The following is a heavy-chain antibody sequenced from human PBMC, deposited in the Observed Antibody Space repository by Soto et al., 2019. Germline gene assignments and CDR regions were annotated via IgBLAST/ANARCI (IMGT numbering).Heavy chain of an antibody. CDR3: ARDRRWLPRGPNNWLDL. D-gene: IGHD5-12*01. J-gene: IGHJ5*02. CDR2: IYYDGNS. V-gene: IGHV4-30-4*01. Sequence: PSETLSLTCTVSGGSINSGDYYWTWFRHPPGKGLEWIGYIYYDGNSQHNPSLKSRVTMSIDTSKNQFSLNLSSVTAADTAVYYCARDRRWLPRGPNNWLDLWGQGPKLTVSS. CDR1: GGSINSGDYY.